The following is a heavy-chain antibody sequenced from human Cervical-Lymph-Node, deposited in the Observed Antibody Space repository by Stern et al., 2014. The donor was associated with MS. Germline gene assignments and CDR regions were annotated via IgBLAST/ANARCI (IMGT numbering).Heavy chain of an antibody. CDR1: GYRFTSYW. D-gene: IGHD1-26*01. CDR3: ARRSTTYFDS. Sequence: EVQLVESGAEAKKPGESLKISCEGSGYRFTSYWIAWVRQVPGRGLEWTGIIYAGDSDVRYSPSFQGQVTISVDKSITTAYLQWNSLKASDTAMYYCARRSTTYFDSWGQGTLVTVSS. V-gene: IGHV5-51*01. J-gene: IGHJ4*02. CDR2: IYAGDSDV.